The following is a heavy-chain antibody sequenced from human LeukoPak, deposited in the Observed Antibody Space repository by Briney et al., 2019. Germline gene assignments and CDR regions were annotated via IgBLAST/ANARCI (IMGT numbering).Heavy chain of an antibody. D-gene: IGHD6-13*01. J-gene: IGHJ4*02. V-gene: IGHV4-39*01. CDR2: VYYTGIT. CDR1: GVSIAGSSEY. CDR3: ARRSIAAAVDY. Sequence: SETLFLTCSVSGVSIAGSSEYWGWLRQPPGKGLVWIGSVYYTGITYYNPSLKSRAPIFVDTSENKFSLNLTSVTAADTAVYYCARRSIAAAVDYWGRGTLVTVSS.